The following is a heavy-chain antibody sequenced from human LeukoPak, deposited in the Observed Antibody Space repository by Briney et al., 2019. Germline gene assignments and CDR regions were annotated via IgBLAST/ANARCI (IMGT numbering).Heavy chain of an antibody. CDR3: ARLYYDSSGYYYGAFDI. CDR2: ISSSSSYI. Sequence: KPGGFLRLSCAASGFTFSSYSMNWVRQAPGKGLEWVSSISSSSSYIYYADSVKGRFTISRDNAKNSLYLQMNSLRAEDTAVYYCARLYYDSSGYYYGAFDIWGQGTMVTVSS. V-gene: IGHV3-21*01. CDR1: GFTFSSYS. D-gene: IGHD3-22*01. J-gene: IGHJ3*02.